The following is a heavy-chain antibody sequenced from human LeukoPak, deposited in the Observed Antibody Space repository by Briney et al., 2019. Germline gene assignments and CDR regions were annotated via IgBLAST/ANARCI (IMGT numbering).Heavy chain of an antibody. V-gene: IGHV4-34*09. Sequence: PSETLSLTCAVYGGSFSGYYWSWIRQPPGKGLKWIGYIYNSRSTYYNPSLKSRVTISVDTSKNQFSLKLSSVSAADTAVYYCAGLRGRPHAFDIWGQGTVVTVSS. CDR1: GGSFSGYY. CDR2: IYNSRST. CDR3: AGLRGRPHAFDI. D-gene: IGHD5-12*01. J-gene: IGHJ3*02.